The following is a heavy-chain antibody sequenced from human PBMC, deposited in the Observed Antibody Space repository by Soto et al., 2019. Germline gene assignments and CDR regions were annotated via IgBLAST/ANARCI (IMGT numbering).Heavy chain of an antibody. D-gene: IGHD3-22*01. J-gene: IGHJ4*02. V-gene: IGHV3-30*18. CDR1: GFKFSDYG. CDR3: AKEWVYDSSGWSFDY. Sequence: GGSLRLSCSASGFKFSDYGMHWVRQAPGKGLEWVAVVSDDGSNKYYADSVKGRFTISRDNSKNTLYLQMNSLRAEDTAVYYCAKEWVYDSSGWSFDYWGQGTLVTVSS. CDR2: VSDDGSNK.